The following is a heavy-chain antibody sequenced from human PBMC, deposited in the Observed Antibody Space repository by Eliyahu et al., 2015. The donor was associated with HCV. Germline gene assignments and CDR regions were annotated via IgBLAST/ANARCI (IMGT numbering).Heavy chain of an antibody. V-gene: IGHV3-48*02. J-gene: IGHJ4*02. CDR3: AGSGSLDY. CDR1: GFSFRNYA. D-gene: IGHD1-26*01. Sequence: EVHLVESGGDLLQPGGSLRLSCAAPGFSFRNYALNWVRPAPGKGLEWVAHISSSGSPIYYANSVKGRFTISRDNAKNSLYLQMNSLRDEDTAVYYCAGSGSLDYWGQGTLVTVSS. CDR2: ISSSGSPI.